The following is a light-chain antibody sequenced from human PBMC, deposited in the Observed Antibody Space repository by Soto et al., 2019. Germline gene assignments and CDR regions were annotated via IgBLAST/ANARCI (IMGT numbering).Light chain of an antibody. J-gene: IGLJ1*01. CDR1: SNDVGGYNL. CDR3: CSYADVASYV. Sequence: QSALAQPASVSGSPGQSITISCTGTSNDVGGYNLVSWYQQHPGKAPKLIIYEDTKRPSGVSNRFSGSKSGNTASLTISGLQAEDEADYYCCSYADVASYVFGAGTKATV. CDR2: EDT. V-gene: IGLV2-23*01.